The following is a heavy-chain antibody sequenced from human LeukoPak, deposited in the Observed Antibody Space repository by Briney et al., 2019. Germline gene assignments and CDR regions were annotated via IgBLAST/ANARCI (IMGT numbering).Heavy chain of an antibody. CDR2: IYTSGST. CDR3: ARAAQNWNNAPYFDF. CDR1: GGSISSYY. V-gene: IGHV4-4*07. J-gene: IGHJ4*02. Sequence: SETLSLTCTVSGGSISSYYWSWIRQPAGKGLEWIGRIYTSGSTNYNPSLKSRVTMSVDASKNQFSLKLSSVTAADTAVYYCARAAQNWNNAPYFDFWGQETLVTVSS. D-gene: IGHD1/OR15-1a*01.